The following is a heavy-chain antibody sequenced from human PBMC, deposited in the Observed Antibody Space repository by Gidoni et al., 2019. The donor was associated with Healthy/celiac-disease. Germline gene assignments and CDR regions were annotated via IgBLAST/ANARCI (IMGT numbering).Heavy chain of an antibody. D-gene: IGHD3-22*01. J-gene: IGHJ5*02. V-gene: IGHV3-72*01. CDR1: GFTFSDHY. CDR3: AITKRGSSGYYYH. Sequence: EVQLVESGGGLVQPGGSLRLSCAASGFTFSDHYMDGVRQAPGKGLEWVGRTRNKANSYTTEYAASVKGRFTISRDDSKNSLYLQMNSLKTEDTAVYYCAITKRGSSGYYYHWGQGTLVTVSS. CDR2: TRNKANSYTT.